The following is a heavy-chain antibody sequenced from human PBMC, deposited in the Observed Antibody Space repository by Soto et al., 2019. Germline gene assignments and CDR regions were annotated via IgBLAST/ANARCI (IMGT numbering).Heavy chain of an antibody. V-gene: IGHV3-74*01. CDR1: GFTFSSYW. CDR3: AKARKGTRCHTNWFDP. Sequence: GGSLRLSCAASGFTFSSYWMHWVRQAPGKGLVWVSRINSDGSRTSYADSAKGRFTISRDNAKNTVYLQMNSLRAEDTAVYYCAKARKGTRCHTNWFDPWGQGTLVTVSS. D-gene: IGHD2-2*02. J-gene: IGHJ5*02. CDR2: INSDGSRT.